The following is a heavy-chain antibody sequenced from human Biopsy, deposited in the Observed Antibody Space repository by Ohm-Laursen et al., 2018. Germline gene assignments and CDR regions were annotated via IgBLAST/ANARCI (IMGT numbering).Heavy chain of an antibody. D-gene: IGHD4-11*01. V-gene: IGHV4-59*01. J-gene: IGHJ6*02. Sequence: SETLSLTCNITGDSISNYYWSWIRQSPGKGLEWIGYLFYSGNTNSNPTNYNPSLQSRVSISVDTSRNQVSLTLSSVTAADTAVYYCARDSGILNYGNFKYYHYYGMDVWGQGTKVTVSS. CDR1: GDSISNYY. CDR2: LFYSGNTNSNPT. CDR3: ARDSGILNYGNFKYYHYYGMDV.